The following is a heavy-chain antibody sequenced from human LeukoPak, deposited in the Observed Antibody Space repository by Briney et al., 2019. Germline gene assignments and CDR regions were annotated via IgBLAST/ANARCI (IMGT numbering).Heavy chain of an antibody. CDR1: GFTFSSYG. V-gene: IGHV3-23*01. D-gene: IGHD2-15*01. CDR3: AKVAYCSGGSCPYYFDY. J-gene: IGHJ4*02. Sequence: GGSLRLSCAASGFTFSSYGMSWVRQAPGKGLEWVSAISGSGGSTYYADSVKGRFTISRDNSKNTLYLQMNSLRAEDTAVYYCAKVAYCSGGSCPYYFDYWGQGNLVTVSS. CDR2: ISGSGGST.